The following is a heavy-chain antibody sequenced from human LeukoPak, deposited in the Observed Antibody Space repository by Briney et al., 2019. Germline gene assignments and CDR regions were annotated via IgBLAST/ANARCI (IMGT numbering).Heavy chain of an antibody. CDR3: ARVFGGSSPYFDN. Sequence: PSETLSLTCTVSGGSVSSISYYWSWIRQPPGKRREWIGYIYHSGSTDYNPSLESRVTISIDTSRNQFSLKLSSVTAADTAVYYCARVFGGSSPYFDNWGQGTLVTVSS. CDR1: GGSVSSISYY. V-gene: IGHV4-61*01. J-gene: IGHJ4*02. CDR2: IYHSGST. D-gene: IGHD2-15*01.